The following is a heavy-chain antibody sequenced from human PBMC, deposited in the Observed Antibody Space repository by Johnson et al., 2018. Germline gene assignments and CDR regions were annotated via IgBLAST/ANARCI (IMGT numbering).Heavy chain of an antibody. CDR3: ARSAVPGYYFYGLDV. V-gene: IGHV4-59*01. D-gene: IGHD4-17*01. CDR1: GGSIDRYY. Sequence: QVQLQESGPGLVKASETLSLTCSVSGGSIDRYYWNWIRQSPRRGLEWIGSVFHSGTTSFNPSLSGRFTMSVDTSKNEFSLKLTSVTVGDTAIYYCARSAVPGYYFYGLDVWGQGTTVAVSS. J-gene: IGHJ6*02. CDR2: VFHSGTT.